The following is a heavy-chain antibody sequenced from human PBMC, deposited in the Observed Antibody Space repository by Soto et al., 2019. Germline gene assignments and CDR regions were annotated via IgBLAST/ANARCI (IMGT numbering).Heavy chain of an antibody. CDR3: GGDDIAAAGFSIY. D-gene: IGHD6-13*01. Sequence: QVQLVQSGAEVKKPGASVKVSCKASGYTFTSYAMHWVRQAPGQRLEWMGWINAGNGNTKYSQKFQGRVTITRDTSASTAYMELSSLRSEDTAVYWGGGDDIAAAGFSIYWGQGTLVTVSS. CDR1: GYTFTSYA. CDR2: INAGNGNT. J-gene: IGHJ4*02. V-gene: IGHV1-3*01.